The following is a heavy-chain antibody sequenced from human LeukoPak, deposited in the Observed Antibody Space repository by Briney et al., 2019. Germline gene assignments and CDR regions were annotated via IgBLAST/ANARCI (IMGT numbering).Heavy chain of an antibody. Sequence: GGSLRRCCAAAGCTFSSYAMSWVRQAPGKGLEWVSAIRGSGDRTHYADSVKGRFTISRDNSKNTLYLQMNSLRAEDTAVYYCAKDSKIVGATFRSYHYMDVWGKGTAVTVSS. CDR2: IRGSGDRT. D-gene: IGHD1-26*01. V-gene: IGHV3-23*01. CDR1: GCTFSSYA. CDR3: AKDSKIVGATFRSYHYMDV. J-gene: IGHJ6*03.